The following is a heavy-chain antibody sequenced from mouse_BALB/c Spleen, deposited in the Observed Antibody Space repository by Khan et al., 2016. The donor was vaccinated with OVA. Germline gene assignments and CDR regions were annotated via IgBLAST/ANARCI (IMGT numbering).Heavy chain of an antibody. J-gene: IGHJ2*01. CDR3: ARIKKIVATYFDY. CDR2: TNPTNGRT. Sequence: QVQLQQSGGELVKAGASVKMSCKAAGYTFTSYWMHWVKQRLGQGLEWFAETNPTNGRTYYNEKFKSKATLTVDKSSSTAYMLLSGPTFEDSAVYYSARIKKIVATYFDYWGQGTTLTVSS. D-gene: IGHD1-1*01. CDR1: GYTFTSYW. V-gene: IGHV1S81*02.